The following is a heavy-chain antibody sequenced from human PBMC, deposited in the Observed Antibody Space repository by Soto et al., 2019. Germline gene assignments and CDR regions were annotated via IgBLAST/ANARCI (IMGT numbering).Heavy chain of an antibody. CDR1: GYTFTGYY. CDR2: INPNSGGT. Sequence: GASVKVSCKASGYTFTGYYMHWVRQAPGQGLEWMGWINPNSGGTNYAQKFQGRVTMTRDTSIGTAYMELSRLRSDDTAVYYCAREDDDLGGMDVWGQGTTVTVSS. V-gene: IGHV1-2*02. D-gene: IGHD3-3*01. J-gene: IGHJ6*02. CDR3: AREDDDLGGMDV.